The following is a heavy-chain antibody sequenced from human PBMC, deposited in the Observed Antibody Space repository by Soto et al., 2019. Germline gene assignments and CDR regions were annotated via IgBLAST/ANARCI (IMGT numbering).Heavy chain of an antibody. J-gene: IGHJ4*02. CDR2: VVVGSGNT. V-gene: IGHV1-58*02. CDR3: AAASYYESNGTKGRMD. Sequence: QMQLVQSGPEVKKPGTSVKVSCKASGFTFSHSAMQWVRQARGQSLEWIGWVVVGSGNTNYAQKFQETVTISWDMSTNTAHMDFSSLRSEDTAVYYCAAASYYESNGTKGRMDWGQGTLVTVSS. D-gene: IGHD3-22*01. CDR1: GFTFSHSA.